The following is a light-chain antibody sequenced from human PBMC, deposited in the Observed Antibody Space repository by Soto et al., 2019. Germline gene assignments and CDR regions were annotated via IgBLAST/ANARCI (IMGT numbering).Light chain of an antibody. J-gene: IGLJ1*01. V-gene: IGLV2-23*02. CDR1: SSDVGTYNL. Sequence: QSALTQPASVSGSPGQSITISCTGTSSDVGTYNLVSWYQQHPGKAPKLLISEDNKRPSGISNRFSGSKSGNTASLSISGLQDEQQPDYYCCSYATINTFVFGTGTKVAV. CDR3: CSYATINTFV. CDR2: EDN.